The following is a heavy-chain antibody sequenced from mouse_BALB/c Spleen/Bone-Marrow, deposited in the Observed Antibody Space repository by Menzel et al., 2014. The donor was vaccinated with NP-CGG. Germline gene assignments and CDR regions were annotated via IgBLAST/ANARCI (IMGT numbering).Heavy chain of an antibody. CDR3: ASEARTTARFAY. CDR2: IHYSGST. D-gene: IGHD1-2*01. V-gene: IGHV3-1*02. J-gene: IGHJ3*01. Sequence: EVKLQESGPVLVKPSQSLSLTCTVTAYSITSGYGWHWIRQFPGNKLEWMGYIHYSGSTHYNPSLKSRISITRDTSKNQFFLQLNSVTTEDTATYHCASEARTTARFAYWGQGTLVTVSA. CDR1: AYSITSGYG.